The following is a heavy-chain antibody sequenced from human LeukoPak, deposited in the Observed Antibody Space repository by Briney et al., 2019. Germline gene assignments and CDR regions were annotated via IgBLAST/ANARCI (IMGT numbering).Heavy chain of an antibody. Sequence: GGSLRLSCGASGFTFSNYGMLWVRQAPGKGLEWVAFIRYDGNNKLYADSMKGRFTISRDNSKNTLYLHINSLRAEDKAGSYFVKVNPLDYWGHGSLVIVPS. D-gene: IGHD1-14*01. CDR3: VKVNPLDY. J-gene: IGHJ4*01. CDR1: GFTFSNYG. CDR2: IRYDGNNK. V-gene: IGHV3-30*02.